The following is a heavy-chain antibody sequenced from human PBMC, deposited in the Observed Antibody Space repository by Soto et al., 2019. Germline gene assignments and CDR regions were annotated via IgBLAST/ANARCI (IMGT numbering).Heavy chain of an antibody. J-gene: IGHJ6*02. V-gene: IGHV3-23*01. D-gene: IGHD3-3*01. CDR2: ISGSGGST. CDR1: GFTFSSYA. CDR3: ATFLLSGPYYYYGMDV. Sequence: GGSLRLSCAASGFTFSSYAMSWVRQAPGKGLEWVSAISGSGGSTYYADSVKGRFTISRDNSKNTLYLQMNSLRAEDTAVYYCATFLLSGPYYYYGMDVWGQGTTVTVSS.